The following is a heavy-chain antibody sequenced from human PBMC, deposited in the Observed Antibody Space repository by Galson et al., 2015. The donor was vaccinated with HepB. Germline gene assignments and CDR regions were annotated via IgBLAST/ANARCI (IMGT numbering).Heavy chain of an antibody. J-gene: IGHJ4*02. CDR2: ISYDGSNK. CDR3: AKDSDTQQLVSYFDY. Sequence: SLRLSCAASGFTFSSYGMHWVRQAPGKGLEWVAVISYDGSNKYYADSVKGRFTISRDNSKNTLYLQMNSLRAEDTAVYYCAKDSDTQQLVSYFDYWGQGTLVTVSS. CDR1: GFTFSSYG. V-gene: IGHV3-30*18. D-gene: IGHD6-13*01.